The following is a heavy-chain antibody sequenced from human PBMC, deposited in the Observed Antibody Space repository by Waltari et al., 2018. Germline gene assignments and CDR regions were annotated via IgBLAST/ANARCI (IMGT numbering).Heavy chain of an antibody. CDR2: IYTTGTP. V-gene: IGHV4-4*07. J-gene: IGHJ5*01. D-gene: IGHD6-13*01. Sequence: QVHLQESGPGLVKPSDTLSLTCSVSGASISHFYWSWIRLSAAHGLEWVGRIYTTGTPNYSPSLTSRVTMSIDTSKNLLSLNLRSVTAADTGTYYCARMKNNRESAASWYPPSFDSWGQGTLVTVSS. CDR3: ARMKNNRESAASWYPPSFDS. CDR1: GASISHFY.